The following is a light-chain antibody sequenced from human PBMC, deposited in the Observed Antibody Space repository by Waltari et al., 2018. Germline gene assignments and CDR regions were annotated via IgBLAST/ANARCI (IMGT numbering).Light chain of an antibody. J-gene: IGLJ2*01. CDR3: SSDAGSNTMI. CDR1: SSDVGFYDL. Sequence: QSALTQPPSASGSPGQSVTIPCTGTSSDVGFYDLVSWFQQPPGRAPRLLINEVTTRPPGVPHRFSGSKSGNPASLTVSGLQDEDEAAYYCSSDAGSNTMIFGGGTKVTVL. CDR2: EVT. V-gene: IGLV2-8*01.